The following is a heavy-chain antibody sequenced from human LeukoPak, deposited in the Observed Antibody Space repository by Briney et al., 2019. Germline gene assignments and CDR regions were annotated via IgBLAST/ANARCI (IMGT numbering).Heavy chain of an antibody. J-gene: IGHJ4*02. CDR2: ISAYSGNT. D-gene: IGHD4-17*01. V-gene: IGHV1-18*01. Sequence: GAAVKISCRAACYTFTSYCIICGRQAPGEGVVGMVWISAYSGNTNYAQKPLGRVTTITDASTSTAYMQQRSRRSDDTAVYYYARGDYGGNSGDYWGQGTLVTVSS. CDR3: ARGDYGGNSGDY. CDR1: CYTFTSYC.